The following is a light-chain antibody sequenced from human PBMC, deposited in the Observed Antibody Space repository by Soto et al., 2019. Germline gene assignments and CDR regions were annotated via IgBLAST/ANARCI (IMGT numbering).Light chain of an antibody. J-gene: IGKJ5*01. CDR2: GAS. CDR1: QSVDTTF. CDR3: QQYLSSPIT. Sequence: EIVLTQSPGSLSLSPGQRATLSCRASQSVDTTFFAWYQKKPGQAPRLLIYGASKRATGIPDRFSGSGSGTDFTLIISRLEPEDFAVYYCQQYLSSPITVGQGTRLEIK. V-gene: IGKV3-20*01.